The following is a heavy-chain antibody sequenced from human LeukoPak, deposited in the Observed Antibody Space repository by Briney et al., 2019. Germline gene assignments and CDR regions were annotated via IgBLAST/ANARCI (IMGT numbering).Heavy chain of an antibody. CDR2: IDSSSTYI. J-gene: IGHJ4*02. V-gene: IGHV3-21*01. CDR1: RLTFSSYT. Sequence: GGSLRLSCSASRLTFSSYTMNWVRQAPGKGLEWVSSIDSSSTYIYYADSVKGRFTISRDNAQNSSYLQMNSLGAEDTAVYYCTRGSYGDYEYWGQGTLVTVSS. D-gene: IGHD4-17*01. CDR3: TRGSYGDYEY.